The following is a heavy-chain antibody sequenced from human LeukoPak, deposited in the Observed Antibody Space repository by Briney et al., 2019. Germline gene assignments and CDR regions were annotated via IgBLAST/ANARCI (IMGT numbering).Heavy chain of an antibody. CDR3: ARDDYRGVTNFDP. CDR2: INHSGST. CDR1: GGSFSGYY. Sequence: SETLSLTCAVYGGSFSGYYWSWIRQPPGTGLEWIGEINHSGSTNYNPSLQSRVTISVDTSKNQFSLQLTSVTAADTAVYYCARDDYRGVTNFDPWGQGTLVTVSS. V-gene: IGHV4-34*01. D-gene: IGHD3-10*01. J-gene: IGHJ5*02.